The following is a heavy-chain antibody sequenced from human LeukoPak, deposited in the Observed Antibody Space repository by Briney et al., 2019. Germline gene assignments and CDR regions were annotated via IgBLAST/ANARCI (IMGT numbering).Heavy chain of an antibody. CDR3: TGNYYGSGSYADFDY. Sequence: GGSLRLSCAAPGFTFSGSALHWVRQASGKGPEWVGRIRSTANGYATAYAASVKGRFTISRDDSKNTAYLQMDSLKTEDTAVYYCTGNYYGSGSYADFDYWGQGTLVTVSS. CDR1: GFTFSGSA. CDR2: IRSTANGYAT. D-gene: IGHD3-10*01. V-gene: IGHV3-73*01. J-gene: IGHJ4*02.